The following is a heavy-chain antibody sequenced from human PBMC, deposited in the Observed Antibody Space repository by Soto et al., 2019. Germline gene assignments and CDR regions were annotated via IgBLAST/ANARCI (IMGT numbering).Heavy chain of an antibody. CDR1: GFTFSSYG. CDR2: IWYDGSNK. V-gene: IGHV3-33*01. Sequence: PGGSLRLSCAASGFTFSSYGMHWVRQAPGKGLEWVAVIWYDGSNKYYADSVKGRFTISRDNSKNTLYLQMNSLRAEDTAVYYCAGPKLDLYSGSYYGHYYYGMDVWGQGTTVTVPS. J-gene: IGHJ6*02. CDR3: AGPKLDLYSGSYYGHYYYGMDV. D-gene: IGHD1-26*01.